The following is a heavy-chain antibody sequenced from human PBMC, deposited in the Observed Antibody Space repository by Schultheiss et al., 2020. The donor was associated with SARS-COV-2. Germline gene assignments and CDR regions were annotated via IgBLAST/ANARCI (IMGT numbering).Heavy chain of an antibody. CDR3: AKVKMEGIAAAGTLSDN. CDR1: GFTFSDYY. Sequence: GESLKISCAASGFTFSDYYMSWIRQAPGKGLEWISYISSSGSYTNYADSVKGRFTISRDNAKNSLYLQMNSLRAEDTAVYYCAKVKMEGIAAAGTLSDNWGQGTLVTVSS. CDR2: ISSSGSYT. J-gene: IGHJ4*02. D-gene: IGHD6-13*01. V-gene: IGHV3-11*06.